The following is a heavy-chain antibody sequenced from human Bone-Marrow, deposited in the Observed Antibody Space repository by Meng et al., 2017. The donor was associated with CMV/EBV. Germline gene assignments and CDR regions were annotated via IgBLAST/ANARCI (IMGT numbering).Heavy chain of an antibody. Sequence: GESLKISCAASGFTFSSYAMSWVRQAPGKGLEWVAVISYDGSNKYYADSVKGRFTISRDNSKNTLYLQMNSLRAEDTAVYYCAREGGPIAAAGTFHYWGQGTLVTVSS. V-gene: IGHV3-30-3*01. J-gene: IGHJ4*02. CDR2: ISYDGSNK. D-gene: IGHD6-13*01. CDR1: GFTFSSYA. CDR3: AREGGPIAAAGTFHY.